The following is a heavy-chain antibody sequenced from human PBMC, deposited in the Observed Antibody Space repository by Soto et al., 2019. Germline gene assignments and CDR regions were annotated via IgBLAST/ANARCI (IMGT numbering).Heavy chain of an antibody. CDR3: ARDGWGSNWYFDL. CDR2: ISYDGKQT. CDR1: GVTFKDYG. V-gene: IGHV3-30*03. Sequence: PXGWLRRSCRAPGVTFKDYGMHWVRQAPGKGLEWVAVISYDGKQTYYADSVKGRFTISKDKSKRTLFLQMNSLRVDDTAVYYCARDGWGSNWYFDLWGRGTLVTVSS. J-gene: IGHJ2*01. D-gene: IGHD3-16*01.